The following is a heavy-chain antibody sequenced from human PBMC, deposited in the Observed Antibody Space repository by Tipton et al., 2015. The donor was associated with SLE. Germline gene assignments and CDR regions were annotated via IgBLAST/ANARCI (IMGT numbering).Heavy chain of an antibody. V-gene: IGHV3-23*03. D-gene: IGHD3-9*01. CDR1: GFSFSNYA. CDR3: AKAPFEKGPYYYYYYMDV. Sequence: GSLRLSCAASGFSFSNYAMSWVRQAPGKGLEWVSIIYSGGNTYYVESVEGRFTISRDNAKNSLYLQMNSLRPEDTALYYCAKAPFEKGPYYYYYYMDVWGRGTTVTVSS. J-gene: IGHJ6*03. CDR2: IYSGGNT.